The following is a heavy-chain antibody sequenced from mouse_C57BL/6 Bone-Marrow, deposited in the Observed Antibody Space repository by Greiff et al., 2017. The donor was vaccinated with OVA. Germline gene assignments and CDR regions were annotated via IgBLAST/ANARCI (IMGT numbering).Heavy chain of an antibody. V-gene: IGHV7-1*01. Sequence: EVQVVESGGGLVQSGRSLRLSCATSGFTFSDFYMEWVRQAPGKGLEWIAASRNKANDYTTEYSASVKGRFIVSRDTSQSILYLQMNALRAEDTAIYYCARDAWSPYWYFDVWGTGTTVTVSS. CDR2: SRNKANDYTT. J-gene: IGHJ1*03. CDR1: GFTFSDFY. CDR3: ARDAWSPYWYFDV.